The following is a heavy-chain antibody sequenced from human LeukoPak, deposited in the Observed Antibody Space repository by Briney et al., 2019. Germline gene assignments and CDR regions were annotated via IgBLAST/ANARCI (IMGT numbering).Heavy chain of an antibody. V-gene: IGHV1-69*05. CDR2: IIPIFGTA. D-gene: IGHD3/OR15-3a*01. CDR3: ARVDSGPSGLRFAFDI. J-gene: IGHJ3*02. CDR1: GGTFSSYA. Sequence: ASVTVSCKASGGTFSSYAISWVRQAPGQGLEWMGGIIPIFGTANYAQKFQGRVTITTDESTSTAYMELSSLRSEDTAVYYCARVDSGPSGLRFAFDIWGQGTMVTVSS.